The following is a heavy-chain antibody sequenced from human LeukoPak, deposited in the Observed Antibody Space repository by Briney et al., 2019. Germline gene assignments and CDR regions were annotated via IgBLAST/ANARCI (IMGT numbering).Heavy chain of an antibody. CDR2: INPNSGGT. Sequence: ASVKVSCKASGYTFTGYYMHWVRQAPGQGLEWREWINPNSGGTNYAQKFQGRVTMTRDTSISTAYMELSRLRSDDTAVYYCARDKRGRRGFDPWGQGTLVTVSS. CDR1: GYTFTGYY. J-gene: IGHJ5*02. D-gene: IGHD2-15*01. V-gene: IGHV1-2*02. CDR3: ARDKRGRRGFDP.